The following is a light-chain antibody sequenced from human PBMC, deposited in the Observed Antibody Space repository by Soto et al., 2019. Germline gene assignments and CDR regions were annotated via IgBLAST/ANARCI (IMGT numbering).Light chain of an antibody. CDR2: DAS. J-gene: IGKJ5*01. Sequence: EIVLTQSPATLSLSPGERATLSCRASQTFSSHLAWYQQKPGQAPRLLIYDASKRATGIPARFSGRGSGTDFTLTISSLEPEDFAVYYCKQRSTWPPVITFGQGTRLEIK. CDR1: QTFSSH. V-gene: IGKV3-11*01. CDR3: KQRSTWPPVIT.